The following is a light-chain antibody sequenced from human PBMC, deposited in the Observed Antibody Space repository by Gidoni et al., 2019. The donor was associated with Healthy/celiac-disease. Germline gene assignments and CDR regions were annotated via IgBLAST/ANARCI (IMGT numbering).Light chain of an antibody. CDR3: QVWDSSSDHWV. V-gene: IGLV3-21*04. J-gene: IGLJ3*02. CDR2: YDS. Sequence: SYLLPQPPPVSVAPGKTARITCGGNNIGIKSVHWYQQKPGQAPVLVIYYDSDRPSGIPERFSGSNSGNTATLTISRVEAGDEADYYCQVWDSSSDHWVFGGGTKLTVL. CDR1: NIGIKS.